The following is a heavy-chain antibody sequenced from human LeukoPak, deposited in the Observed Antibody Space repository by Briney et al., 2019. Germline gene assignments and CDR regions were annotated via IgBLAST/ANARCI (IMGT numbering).Heavy chain of an antibody. CDR2: IYYSGST. J-gene: IGHJ6*02. CDR3: ARMWGMVRGPYYYYGMDV. V-gene: IGHV4-30-4*01. Sequence: SETLSLTCTVSGGSISSGDYYWSWIRQPPGKGLEWIGYIYYSGSTYYNPSLKSRVTISVDTSKNQFSLKLSSVTAADTAVYYCARMWGMVRGPYYYYGMDVWGQGTTVTVSS. CDR1: GGSISSGDYY. D-gene: IGHD3-10*01.